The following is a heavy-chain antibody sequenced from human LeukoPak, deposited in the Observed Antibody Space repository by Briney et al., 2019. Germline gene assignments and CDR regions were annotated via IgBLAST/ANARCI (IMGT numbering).Heavy chain of an antibody. Sequence: PGESLKISCKGSGYNFANSWIGWVRQMPGKGLEWMGIIYPGDSDTRYSPSFQGQVSISVDRSFSTTYLQWSSLKVSDTAMYYCARQYGRPFDYWGQGTLVTVSS. CDR3: ARQYGRPFDY. D-gene: IGHD4-17*01. V-gene: IGHV5-51*01. J-gene: IGHJ4*02. CDR2: IYPGDSDT. CDR1: GYNFANSW.